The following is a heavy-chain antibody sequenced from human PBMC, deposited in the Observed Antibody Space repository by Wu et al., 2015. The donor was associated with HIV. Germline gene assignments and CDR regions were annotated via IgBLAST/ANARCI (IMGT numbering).Heavy chain of an antibody. J-gene: IGHJ6*02. CDR2: IDPSGGST. V-gene: IGHV1-46*01. CDR3: ARGDMITFGGHYYHMDV. CDR1: GYTFTSYY. D-gene: IGHD3-16*01. Sequence: QVQLVQSGAEVKKPGASVKVSCKASGYTFTSYYMHWVRQAPGQGLEWMGIIDPSGGSTTYAQKFQGRVTMTRDTSTSTVYMELSSLRSEDMAVYYCARGDMITFGGHYYHMDVWGQGTTVTV.